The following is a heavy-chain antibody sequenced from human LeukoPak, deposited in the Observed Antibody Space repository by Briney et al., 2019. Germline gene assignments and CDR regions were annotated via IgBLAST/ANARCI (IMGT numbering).Heavy chain of an antibody. CDR2: VHLDGRT. J-gene: IGHJ4*02. V-gene: IGHV4-4*02. D-gene: IGHD6-25*01. CDR1: GGSVSSTNW. Sequence: ETLSLTCGVSGGSVSSTNWWTWIRQPPGKGLEWIGEVHLDGRTNFNPSLKSRLTMSVDLSENHVSLKLTSVTAADTAVYYCAREGGFYRPLDYSGQGALVTVSS. CDR3: AREGGFYRPLDY.